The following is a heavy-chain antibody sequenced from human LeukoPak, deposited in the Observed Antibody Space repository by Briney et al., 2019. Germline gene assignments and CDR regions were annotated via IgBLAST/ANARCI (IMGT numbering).Heavy chain of an antibody. D-gene: IGHD6-19*01. CDR1: GFTFSSCG. V-gene: IGHV3-33*01. CDR3: ARDFYEQWLVRYYFDY. CDR2: IWYDGSNK. Sequence: GGSLRLSCAASGFTFSSCGMHWVRQAPGKGLEWVAVIWYDGSNKYYADSVKGRVTISRDNSKNTLYLQMNSLRAEDTAVYYCARDFYEQWLVRYYFDYWGQGTLVTVSS. J-gene: IGHJ4*02.